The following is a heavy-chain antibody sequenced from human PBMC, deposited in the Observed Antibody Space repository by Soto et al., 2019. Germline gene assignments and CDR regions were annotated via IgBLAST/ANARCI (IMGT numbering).Heavy chain of an antibody. Sequence: SETLSLTCAVYGGSFSGYYWSWIRQPPGKGLEWIGEIYHSGGTNYNPSLKSRVTMSVDTSRNQFSLKLNSVSAADTAVYYCARGLTGTRRHPGYWGQGTLVTVSS. CDR3: ARGLTGTRRHPGY. CDR2: IYHSGGT. J-gene: IGHJ4*02. D-gene: IGHD1-7*01. V-gene: IGHV4-34*01. CDR1: GGSFSGYY.